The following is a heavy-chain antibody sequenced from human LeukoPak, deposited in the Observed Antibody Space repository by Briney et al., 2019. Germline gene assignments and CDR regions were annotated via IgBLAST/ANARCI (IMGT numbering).Heavy chain of an antibody. J-gene: IGHJ4*02. CDR2: INAGNGNT. Sequence: ASVKVSCRASGYTFTSYAMHWVRQAPGQRLEWMGWINAGNGNTKYSQKFQGRVTITRDTSASTVYMELSSLRSEDTAVYYCATDPGYSSGYGDYWGQGTLVTVSS. CDR1: GYTFTSYA. D-gene: IGHD5-18*01. V-gene: IGHV1-3*01. CDR3: ATDPGYSSGYGDY.